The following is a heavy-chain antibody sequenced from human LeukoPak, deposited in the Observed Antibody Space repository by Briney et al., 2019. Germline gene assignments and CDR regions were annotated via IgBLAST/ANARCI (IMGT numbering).Heavy chain of an antibody. V-gene: IGHV3-48*03. Sequence: PGRSLRLSCEASGFIFSDYEMSWVRKAPGKGLVWVSYISSSGTTIYYADSVKGRFTLSRDNAKNSLYLQMNSQRAEDTAVYYCAREGLAVAYGLYYFDSWGQGSLVSVS. CDR1: GFIFSDYE. D-gene: IGHD6-19*01. J-gene: IGHJ4*02. CDR2: ISSSGTTI. CDR3: AREGLAVAYGLYYFDS.